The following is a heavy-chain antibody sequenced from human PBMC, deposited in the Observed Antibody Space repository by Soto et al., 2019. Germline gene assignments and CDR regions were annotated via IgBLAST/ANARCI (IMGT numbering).Heavy chain of an antibody. J-gene: IGHJ5*02. Sequence: PGGSLRLSCAASGFTFSSYEMNWVRQAPGKGLEWVSYISSSGSTIYYADSVKGRFTISRDNAKNSLYLQMNSLRAEDTAVYYCASQGIAAAPQGWFDPWGQGTLVTVSS. CDR2: ISSSGSTI. CDR3: ASQGIAAAPQGWFDP. D-gene: IGHD6-13*01. CDR1: GFTFSSYE. V-gene: IGHV3-48*03.